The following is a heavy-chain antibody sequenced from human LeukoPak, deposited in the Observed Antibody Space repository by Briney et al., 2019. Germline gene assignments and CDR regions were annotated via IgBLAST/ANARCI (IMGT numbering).Heavy chain of an antibody. J-gene: IGHJ4*02. V-gene: IGHV3-21*04. CDR1: GFTFSNYN. CDR3: AKASRDIPAAGPSGYYFDY. Sequence: GGSLRLSCAASGFTFSNYNMNWVRQTPGKGLEWVSSITSSSMYIYYADSVKGRFTISRDNSKNTLYLQMNSLRAEDTAIYYCAKASRDIPAAGPSGYYFDYWGQGTLVTVSS. CDR2: ITSSSMYI. D-gene: IGHD6-13*01.